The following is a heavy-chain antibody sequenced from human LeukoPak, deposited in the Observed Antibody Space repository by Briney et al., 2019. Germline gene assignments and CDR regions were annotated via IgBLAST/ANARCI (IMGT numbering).Heavy chain of an antibody. V-gene: IGHV4-4*02. CDR3: ARDPLEIAAAGTSDY. Sequence: PSETLSLTCAVSGGSISSSNWWSWVRQPPGKGLEWIGEIYHSGSTNYNPSLTSRVTISVDKSKNQFSLKLSSVTAADTAVYYCARDPLEIAAAGTSDYWGQGTLVTVSS. J-gene: IGHJ4*02. CDR1: GGSISSSNW. D-gene: IGHD6-13*01. CDR2: IYHSGST.